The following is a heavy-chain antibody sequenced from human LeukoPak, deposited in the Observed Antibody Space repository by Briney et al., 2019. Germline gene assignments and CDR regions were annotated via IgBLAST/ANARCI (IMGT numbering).Heavy chain of an antibody. CDR2: IKQDGSEK. J-gene: IGHJ3*02. CDR3: ARDGLTTGYDAFDI. D-gene: IGHD1-14*01. V-gene: IGHV3-7*01. Sequence: AGGSLRLSCAASGFSFSSYWMSWVRQAPGKGLEWVANIKQDGSEKYYVDSVKGRFTISRDNAKNSLYLQMNSPRAEDTAVYYCARDGLTTGYDAFDIWGQGTMVTVSS. CDR1: GFSFSSYW.